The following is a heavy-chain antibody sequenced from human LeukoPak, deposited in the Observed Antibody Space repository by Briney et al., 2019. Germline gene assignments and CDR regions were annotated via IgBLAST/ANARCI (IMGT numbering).Heavy chain of an antibody. CDR2: VYYSGST. J-gene: IGHJ4*02. V-gene: IGHV4-39*01. CDR3: ARNESVLGTTDLNDFFDD. Sequence: SETLSLTCTVPGGSIRGSSDYWGWIRQSPGKGLEWIGSVYYSGSTYYNPSLKSRVSISVDTSKNQFHVRLTSVTAADTAVYYCARNESVLGTTDLNDFFDDWGQGTLVTVSS. D-gene: IGHD1-26*01. CDR1: GGSIRGSSDY.